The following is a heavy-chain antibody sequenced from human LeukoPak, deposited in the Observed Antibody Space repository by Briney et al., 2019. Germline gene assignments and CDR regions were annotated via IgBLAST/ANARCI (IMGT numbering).Heavy chain of an antibody. J-gene: IGHJ4*02. CDR2: ISSGGSIT. D-gene: IGHD6-19*01. Sequence: GGSPRLSCVTSGFIFSDYSMNWVRQAPGKGLEWLSYISSGGSITYYADSVKGRFTISRDNSNNTLYLQMNSLRAEDTAVYYCAKERYSSGWYSDYWGQGTLVTVSS. CDR1: GFIFSDYS. CDR3: AKERYSSGWYSDY. V-gene: IGHV3-48*01.